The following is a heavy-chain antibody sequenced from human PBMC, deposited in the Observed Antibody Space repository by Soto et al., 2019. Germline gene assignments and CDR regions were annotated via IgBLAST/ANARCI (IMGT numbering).Heavy chain of an antibody. D-gene: IGHD4-4*01. V-gene: IGHV3-48*02. CDR1: GFTHSSDS. Sequence: GGCLRLSCAASGFTHSSDSLNWVRQAPGEGLEWVSYISSSSSTIYYADSVKGRFTISRDNAKNSLYLQMNSLRDEDTAVYYCARDPDYNYNYYYYGMDVRGQGTTVTVSS. CDR2: ISSSSSTI. J-gene: IGHJ6*02. CDR3: ARDPDYNYNYYYYGMDV.